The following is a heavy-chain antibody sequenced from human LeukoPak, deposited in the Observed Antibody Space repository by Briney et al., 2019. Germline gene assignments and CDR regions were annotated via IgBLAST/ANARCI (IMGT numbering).Heavy chain of an antibody. J-gene: IGHJ5*02. Sequence: SGPTLVNPTQTLTLTCTFSGFSLSTSEVGVGWIRQPPGKALECLAVIFWTDDQRYSPSLRSRLTITKDTSKNQVVLTMTNMDPEDTGTYYCAHTRYGFFGTWGQGTVVTVSS. CDR3: AHTRYGFFGT. CDR2: IFWTDDQ. D-gene: IGHD5-24*01. CDR1: GFSLSTSEVG. V-gene: IGHV2-5*01.